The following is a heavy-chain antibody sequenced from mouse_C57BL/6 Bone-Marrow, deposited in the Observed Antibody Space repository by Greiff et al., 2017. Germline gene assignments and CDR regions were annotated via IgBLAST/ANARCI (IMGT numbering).Heavy chain of an antibody. CDR2: ISSGGSST. J-gene: IGHJ4*01. D-gene: IGHD3-1*01. CDR3: ARQELGYAMDY. V-gene: IGHV5-6*02. CDR1: GFTFSSYG. Sequence: DVKLQESGGDLVKPGGSLKLSCAASGFTFSSYGMSWVRQTPDKRLEWVATISSGGSSTYSPDSGKGRFTISRDNAKNTLYLQMSSLKSEDTAMYYCARQELGYAMDYWGQGTSVTVSS.